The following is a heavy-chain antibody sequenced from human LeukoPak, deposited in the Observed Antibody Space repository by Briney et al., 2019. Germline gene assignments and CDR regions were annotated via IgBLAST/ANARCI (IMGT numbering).Heavy chain of an antibody. CDR3: ARDSGLSRGVDFDY. D-gene: IGHD2/OR15-2a*01. V-gene: IGHV4-4*02. CDR1: GGSISSSNW. J-gene: IGHJ4*02. CDR2: IYHSGST. Sequence: SETLSLTCALSGGSISSSNWWSWVRQPPGKGLGWIGEIYHSGSTNYNPSLKSRVTISVDTSKNQFSLKLSSVTAEEAAVYYWARDSGLSRGVDFDYWGQGTLVTVSS.